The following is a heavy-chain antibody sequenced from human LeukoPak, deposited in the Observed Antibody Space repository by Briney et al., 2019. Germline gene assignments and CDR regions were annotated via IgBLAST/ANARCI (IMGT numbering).Heavy chain of an antibody. V-gene: IGHV1-46*01. Sequence: ASVKVSCKASGYTFTSYYMHWVRQAPGQGLEWMGIINPSGGSTSCAQKFQGRVTMTRDTSTSTVYMELSSLRSEDTAVYYCARDGDSYSGSSSWFDYWGQGTLVTVSS. J-gene: IGHJ4*02. D-gene: IGHD1-26*01. CDR1: GYTFTSYY. CDR2: INPSGGST. CDR3: ARDGDSYSGSSSWFDY.